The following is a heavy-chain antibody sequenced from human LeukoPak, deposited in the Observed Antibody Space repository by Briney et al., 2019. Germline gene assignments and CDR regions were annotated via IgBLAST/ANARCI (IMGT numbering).Heavy chain of an antibody. V-gene: IGHV3-30-3*01. CDR2: ISYDGSNK. J-gene: IGHJ4*02. D-gene: IGHD5-24*01. Sequence: PGGSLRLSCAASGFTFSSYAMHWVRQAPGKGLEWVAVISYDGSNKYYADSVRGRFTISRDNSKNTLYLQMNSLRAEDTAVYYCANAREGYGLIDYWGQGTLVTVSS. CDR3: ANAREGYGLIDY. CDR1: GFTFSSYA.